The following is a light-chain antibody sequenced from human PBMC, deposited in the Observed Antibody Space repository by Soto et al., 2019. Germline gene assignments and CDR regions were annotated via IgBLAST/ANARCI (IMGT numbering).Light chain of an antibody. Sequence: EIVMTQSPASLSVSPGERATLSWRASQTITNNLAWYQQKPGQAPRLLIYDASTRATGVPARFSGSGSGTEFTLTISSLQSEDFALYYCQQYNNWPPATFGQGTKVEIK. CDR3: QQYNNWPPAT. CDR2: DAS. CDR1: QTITNN. J-gene: IGKJ1*01. V-gene: IGKV3-15*01.